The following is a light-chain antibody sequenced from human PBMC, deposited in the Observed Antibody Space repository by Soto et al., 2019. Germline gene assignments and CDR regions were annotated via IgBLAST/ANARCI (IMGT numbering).Light chain of an antibody. V-gene: IGKV3-15*01. CDR3: HQYNDWALT. CDR1: QNINNN. J-gene: IGKJ4*01. CDR2: GAS. Sequence: EIVMTQSPATLSVSPGERATLSCRASQNINNNLAWFQQKPGQSPTFLIYGASTRATGIPARFSGSGAGTEFTLTISSLQSEDFAVYYCHQYNDWALTFGGGTKVEIK.